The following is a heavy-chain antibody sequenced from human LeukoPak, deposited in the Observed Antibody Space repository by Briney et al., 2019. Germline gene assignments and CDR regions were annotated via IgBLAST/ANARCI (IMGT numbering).Heavy chain of an antibody. D-gene: IGHD3-3*01. J-gene: IGHJ5*02. V-gene: IGHV4-59*12. CDR3: ARVGNPLVTVFAWFDP. Sequence: PSETLSLTCTVSGGSISSYYWSWIRQPPGKGLEWIGYIYYSGSSNYNPSLKSRVTISVDTSKNQFSLKLSSVTAADTAVYYCARVGNPLVTVFAWFDPWGQGTLVTVSS. CDR1: GGSISSYY. CDR2: IYYSGSS.